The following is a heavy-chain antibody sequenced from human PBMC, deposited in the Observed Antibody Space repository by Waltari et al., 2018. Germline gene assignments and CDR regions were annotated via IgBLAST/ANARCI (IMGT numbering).Heavy chain of an antibody. Sequence: EVQLVQSGAEVKKPGATVKISCKASGSPFPDYSMHWVQQAPGKGLEWMGRVDPEDGETIYAEKFQGRVTITADTSTDTAYMELSSLRSEDTAVYYCATPSGSFRAIDYWGQGTLVTVSS. J-gene: IGHJ4*02. D-gene: IGHD1-26*01. CDR1: GSPFPDYS. V-gene: IGHV1-69-2*01. CDR2: VDPEDGET. CDR3: ATPSGSFRAIDY.